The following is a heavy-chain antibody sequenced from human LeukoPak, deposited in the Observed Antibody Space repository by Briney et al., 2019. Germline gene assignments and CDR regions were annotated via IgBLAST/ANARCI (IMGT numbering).Heavy chain of an antibody. CDR3: ARHYGP. J-gene: IGHJ5*02. Sequence: SETLSLTCSVSGGFISNYYWSWIRQPPGKGLEWIGSIYDSGSTYYNPSLKSRVTISVDTSKNQFSLKLNSVTAADTAVYYCARHYGPWGQGTLVTVSS. V-gene: IGHV4-39*01. CDR2: IYDSGST. D-gene: IGHD3-10*01. CDR1: GGFISNYY.